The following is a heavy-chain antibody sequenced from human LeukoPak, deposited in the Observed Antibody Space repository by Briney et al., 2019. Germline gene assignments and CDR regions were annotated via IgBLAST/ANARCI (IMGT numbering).Heavy chain of an antibody. CDR2: IYYSGST. V-gene: IGHV4-59*08. CDR3: ARRFISPNYSDAFDI. D-gene: IGHD2-21*01. CDR1: GGSISSYH. Sequence: SETLSLTCTVSGGSISSYHWSWIRQPPGKGLEWIGYIYYSGSTNYNPSLKSRVTISVDTSKNQFSLKLSSVTAADTAVYYCARRFISPNYSDAFDIWGQGTTVTVSS. J-gene: IGHJ3*02.